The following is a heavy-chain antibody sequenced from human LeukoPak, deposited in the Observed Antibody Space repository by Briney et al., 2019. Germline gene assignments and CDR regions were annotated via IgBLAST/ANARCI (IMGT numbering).Heavy chain of an antibody. J-gene: IGHJ4*02. CDR2: ISSSSSFT. CDR1: GFSFSSYS. V-gene: IGHV3-21*01. CDR3: ARSETYYYDSSGYSRY. Sequence: GGSLRLSCAASGFSFSSYSTNWVRQVPGTGLEWVSSISSSSSFTYYADSVKGRFTISRDNSKNTLYLQMNSLRAEDTAVYYCARSETYYYDSSGYSRYWGQGTLVTVSS. D-gene: IGHD3-22*01.